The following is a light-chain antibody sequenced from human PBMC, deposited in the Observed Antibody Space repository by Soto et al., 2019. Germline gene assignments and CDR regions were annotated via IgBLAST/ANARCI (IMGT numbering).Light chain of an antibody. CDR3: QAWDSRHVV. V-gene: IGLV3-1*01. CDR1: KLGNKF. CDR2: QDS. Sequence: SYELTQPPSMSVSPGQTASITCSGQKLGNKFVCWYQQKPGQSPVVVIYQDSRRPSVTPERFSGSNSGNTSTLTISGPKAMDEAAYYCQAWDSRHVVFGRGTKLTVL. J-gene: IGLJ2*01.